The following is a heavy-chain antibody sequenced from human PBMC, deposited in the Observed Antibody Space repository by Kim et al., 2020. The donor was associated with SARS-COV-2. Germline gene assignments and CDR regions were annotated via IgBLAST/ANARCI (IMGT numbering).Heavy chain of an antibody. V-gene: IGHV1-46*01. CDR3: ARDLLAGCSGGSCYDDY. Sequence: FQGRVTMTRDTSTSTVYMELSSLRSEDTAVYYCARDLLAGCSGGSCYDDYWGQGTLVTVSS. D-gene: IGHD2-15*01. J-gene: IGHJ4*02.